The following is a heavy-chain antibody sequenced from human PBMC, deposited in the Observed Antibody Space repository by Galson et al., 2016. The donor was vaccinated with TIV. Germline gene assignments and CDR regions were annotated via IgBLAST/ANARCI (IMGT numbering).Heavy chain of an antibody. D-gene: IGHD3-16*01. Sequence: SLRLSCAGSGFTSSDYVLNWVRQAPGKGLQWVAFISSDGSRKYVADSVKGRFTISRDNSENTLYLQMNNLRPDDTAAYFCAKENDFDSWGQGTLVTFSS. CDR2: ISSDGSRK. J-gene: IGHJ5*01. CDR3: AKENDFDS. CDR1: GFTSSDYV. V-gene: IGHV3-30*04.